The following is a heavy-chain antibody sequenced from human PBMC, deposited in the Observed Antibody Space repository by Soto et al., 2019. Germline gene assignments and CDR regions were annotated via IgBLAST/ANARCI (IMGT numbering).Heavy chain of an antibody. D-gene: IGHD3-16*01. V-gene: IGHV3-30*18. CDR2: ISYDGSNK. Sequence: GGSLRLSCAASGFTFSSYGMHWVRQAPGKGLEWVAVISYDGSNKYYADSVKGRFTISRDNSKNTLYLQMNSLRAEDTAVYYCAKELRGIDYSFDYWGQGTLVTVSS. J-gene: IGHJ4*02. CDR1: GFTFSSYG. CDR3: AKELRGIDYSFDY.